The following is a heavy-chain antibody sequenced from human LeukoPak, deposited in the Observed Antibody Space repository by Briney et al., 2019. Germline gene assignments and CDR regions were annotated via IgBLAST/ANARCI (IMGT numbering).Heavy chain of an antibody. CDR3: TRDQDGMDV. Sequence: SQTLSLTCAISGDSVSINIAAWNWIRQSPSRGLEWLGRTYYRSRWYIDYAASVESRLTINPDTSKNQFSLQLKSVTPEDTGLYYCTRDQDGMDVWGQGTTVTVSS. CDR2: TYYRSRWYI. J-gene: IGHJ6*02. CDR1: GDSVSINIAA. V-gene: IGHV6-1*01.